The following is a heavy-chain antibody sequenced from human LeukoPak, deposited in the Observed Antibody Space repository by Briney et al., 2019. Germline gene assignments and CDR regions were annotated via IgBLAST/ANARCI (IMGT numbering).Heavy chain of an antibody. J-gene: IGHJ4*02. CDR1: GFTFSSYA. D-gene: IGHD3-9*01. CDR3: AKGPYYDILTGYSY. Sequence: PGGSLRLSCAASGFTFSSYAMSWVRQAPGKELEWVSAISGSGGRTYYADSVKGRFTISRDNSKNTLYLQMNSLRAEDTAVYYCAKGPYYDILTGYSYWGQGTLVTVSS. CDR2: ISGSGGRT. V-gene: IGHV3-23*01.